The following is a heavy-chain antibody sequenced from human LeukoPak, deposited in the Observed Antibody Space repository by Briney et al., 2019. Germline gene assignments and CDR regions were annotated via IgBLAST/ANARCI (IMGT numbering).Heavy chain of an antibody. V-gene: IGHV1-2*02. D-gene: IGHD3-16*01. Sequence: APVKVSCKASGHTFTDYYIHWVRQAPGQGLEWMGWINPNSGGTNSAQKFQGRVTMTRDTSISTAYMELSRLRSDDTAVYYCATNPRIMRGFNNWGQGTLVTVSS. CDR3: ATNPRIMRGFNN. CDR2: INPNSGGT. J-gene: IGHJ4*02. CDR1: GHTFTDYY.